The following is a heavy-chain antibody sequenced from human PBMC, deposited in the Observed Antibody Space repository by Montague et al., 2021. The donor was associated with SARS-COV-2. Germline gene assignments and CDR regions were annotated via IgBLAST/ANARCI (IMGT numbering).Heavy chain of an antibody. V-gene: IGHV3-74*01. CDR2: IDNDGSST. CDR1: GFTFRSHW. Sequence: SLRLSCAASGFTFRSHWMHWVRQVPEKGLVWVLRIDNDGSSTYYVNSVKGRFTISRDNAKNTLDLQMHSLRVEDTAVYFCARGVGITIFGDLSLEGDYYYSMDVWGQGTAVTVSS. D-gene: IGHD3-3*01. CDR3: ARGVGITIFGDLSLEGDYYYSMDV. J-gene: IGHJ6*02.